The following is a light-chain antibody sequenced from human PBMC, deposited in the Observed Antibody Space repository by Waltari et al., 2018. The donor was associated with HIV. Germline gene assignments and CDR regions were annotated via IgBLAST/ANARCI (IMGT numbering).Light chain of an antibody. J-gene: IGLJ3*02. CDR1: SSDIGGYKF. Sequence: HSALTQPASVSGSPGQSITISCTGTSSDIGGYKFVSWYQQQPGKAPNLMISEVSNRPSGVSNRFTVSKSGNTASLTISGLQAEDEADYYCSSYTTSSTWVFGGGTKLTV. CDR2: EVS. CDR3: SSYTTSSTWV. V-gene: IGLV2-14*01.